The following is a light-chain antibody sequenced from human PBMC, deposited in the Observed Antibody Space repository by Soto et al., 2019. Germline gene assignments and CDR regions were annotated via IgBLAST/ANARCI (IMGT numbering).Light chain of an antibody. V-gene: IGLV1-47*01. Sequence: QSVLTQPPSASGTPGQGVTISCSGSTSNIGSNYVYWYQQLPGTAPKPLIYRNNQRPSGVPDRFSGSKSGTSASLAISGLRSDDEADYYCQSYDSSLSGYVFGTGTKVTVL. J-gene: IGLJ1*01. CDR1: TSNIGSNY. CDR3: QSYDSSLSGYV. CDR2: RNN.